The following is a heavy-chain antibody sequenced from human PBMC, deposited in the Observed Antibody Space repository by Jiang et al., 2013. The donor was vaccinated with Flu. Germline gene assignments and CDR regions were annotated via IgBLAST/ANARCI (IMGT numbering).Heavy chain of an antibody. CDR3: ASGKQWLEY. V-gene: IGHV3-30-3*01. CDR2: ISYDGSNK. D-gene: IGHD6-19*01. CDR1: GFTFSSYA. Sequence: QVQLLESGGGVVQPGRSLRLSCAASGFTFSSYAMHWVRQAPGKGLERVAVISYDGSNKYYADSVKGRFTISRDNSKNTLYLQMNSLRAEDTAVYYCASGKQWLEYWGQGTLVTVSS. J-gene: IGHJ4*02.